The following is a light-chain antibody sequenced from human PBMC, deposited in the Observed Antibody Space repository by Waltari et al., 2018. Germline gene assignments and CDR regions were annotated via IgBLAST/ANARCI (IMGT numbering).Light chain of an antibody. V-gene: IGLV2-23*02. CDR1: SSDVGSYNL. J-gene: IGLJ3*02. Sequence: QSALTQPASVSGSPGQSITISCTGTSSDVGSYNLVPWYQQHPGKAPKLMMYEVSKRPSGVSNRFSGSKSANTASLTISGLQAEDEADYHCCSYVGSSTWVYGGGTKLTVL. CDR2: EVS. CDR3: CSYVGSSTWV.